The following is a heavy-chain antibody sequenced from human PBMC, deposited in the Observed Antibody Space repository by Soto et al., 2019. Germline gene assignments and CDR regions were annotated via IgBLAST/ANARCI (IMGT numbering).Heavy chain of an antibody. J-gene: IGHJ4*02. CDR1: GFTFSTSG. CDR3: ARDSGREWLILDY. CDR2: ISSSSRTT. V-gene: IGHV3-48*01. Sequence: EVQLVESGGGLVQPGGSLRLSCAASGFTFSTSGMNWVRQAPGKGLEWVSYISSSSRTTYDADSVKGRFTISSDNAKNSLYLQMNALRAEDTAVYYCARDSGREWLILDYWGQGTLVTVSS. D-gene: IGHD3-3*01.